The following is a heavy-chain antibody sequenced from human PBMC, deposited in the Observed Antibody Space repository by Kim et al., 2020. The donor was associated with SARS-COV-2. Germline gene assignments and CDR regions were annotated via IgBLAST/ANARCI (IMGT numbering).Heavy chain of an antibody. Sequence: GGSLRLSCAASGFTFSSYAMSWVRQAPGKGLEWVSAISGSGSSTYYADSVKGRFTISRDNSKNTLYLQMNSLRAEDTAVYYCAKVLITYGGVGGMDVWGQGTTVTVSS. CDR2: ISGSGSST. V-gene: IGHV3-23*01. D-gene: IGHD3-16*01. CDR1: GFTFSSYA. CDR3: AKVLITYGGVGGMDV. J-gene: IGHJ6*02.